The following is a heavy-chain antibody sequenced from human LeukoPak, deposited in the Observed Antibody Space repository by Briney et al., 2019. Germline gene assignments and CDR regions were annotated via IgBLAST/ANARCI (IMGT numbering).Heavy chain of an antibody. D-gene: IGHD3-10*01. CDR3: ARDRRGGEIDY. CDR2: ISWNSGSI. J-gene: IGHJ4*02. Sequence: GGSLRLSCAASGFTFDDYAMHWVRQAPGKGLEWVSGISWNSGSIGYADSVRGRFTISRDNAKNSLYLQMNSLRAEDTAVYYCARDRRGGEIDYWGQGTLVTVSS. CDR1: GFTFDDYA. V-gene: IGHV3-9*01.